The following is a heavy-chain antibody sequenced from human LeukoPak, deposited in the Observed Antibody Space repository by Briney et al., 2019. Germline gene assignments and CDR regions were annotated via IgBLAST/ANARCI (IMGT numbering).Heavy chain of an antibody. J-gene: IGHJ6*03. Sequence: GGSLRLSCAASGFTFDDYAMHWVRQAPGKGLEWVSGISWNSGSIGYADSVKGRFTISRDNSKNTLYLQMNSLRAEDTAVYYCAKDPSKAGYYYYYYYMDVWGKGTTVTISS. CDR2: ISWNSGSI. V-gene: IGHV3-9*01. CDR3: AKDPSKAGYYYYYYYMDV. CDR1: GFTFDDYA. D-gene: IGHD6-19*01.